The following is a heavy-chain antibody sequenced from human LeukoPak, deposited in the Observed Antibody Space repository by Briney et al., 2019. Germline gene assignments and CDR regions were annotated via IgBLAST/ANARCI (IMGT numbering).Heavy chain of an antibody. J-gene: IGHJ4*02. Sequence: PGGSLRLSCAASGFTFSSYEMNWVRQAPGKGLEWVAFVENDGTTKYYADSVKGRFSISRDNSKNTLFLQMNNLRTDDTSMYYCVTDLHGINWYVYWGQGTLVTVSS. CDR3: VTDLHGINWYVY. V-gene: IGHV3-30*04. CDR2: VENDGTTK. D-gene: IGHD3-16*01. CDR1: GFTFSSYE.